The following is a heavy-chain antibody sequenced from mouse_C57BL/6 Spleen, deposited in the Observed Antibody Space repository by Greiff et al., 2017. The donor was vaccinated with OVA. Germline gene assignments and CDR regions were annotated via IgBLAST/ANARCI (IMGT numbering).Heavy chain of an antibody. D-gene: IGHD3-2*02. CDR3: ARPAQEPFLL. V-gene: IGHV1-81*01. J-gene: IGHJ3*01. CDR1: GYTFTSYG. Sequence: QVQLKESGAELARPGASVKLSCKASGYTFTSYGISWVKQRTGQGLEWIGEIYPRSGNTYYNEKFKGKATLTADKSSSQAYMELRSLTSEDSAVYFCARPAQEPFLLWGQGTLVTVSA. CDR2: IYPRSGNT.